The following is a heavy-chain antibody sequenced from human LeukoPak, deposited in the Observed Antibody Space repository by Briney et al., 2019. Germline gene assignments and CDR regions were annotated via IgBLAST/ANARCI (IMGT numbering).Heavy chain of an antibody. V-gene: IGHV1-18*01. J-gene: IGHJ5*02. CDR3: ARGTYYYDSRTGFDP. D-gene: IGHD3-22*01. CDR2: ISAYNGNT. Sequence: ASVKVSCKASGYTFTSYGISWVRQAPGQGLEWMGWISAYNGNTNYAQKLQGRVTMTTDTSTSTAYMELSRLRSDDTAVYYCARGTYYYDSRTGFDPWGQGTLVTVSS. CDR1: GYTFTSYG.